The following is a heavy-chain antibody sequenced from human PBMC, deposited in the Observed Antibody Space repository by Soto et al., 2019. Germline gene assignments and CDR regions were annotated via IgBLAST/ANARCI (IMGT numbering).Heavy chain of an antibody. D-gene: IGHD3-22*01. CDR3: ARDFPVYYDSSGRLGGVDY. CDR1: GYSFTSYW. V-gene: IGHV5-10-1*01. CDR2: IDPSDSYT. Sequence: GESLKISCKGSGYSFTSYWISWVRQMPGKGLEWMGRIDPSDSYTNYSPSFQGHVIISADTSTSTAYMELRSLRSDDTAVYYCARDFPVYYDSSGRLGGVDYWGQGTLVTVSS. J-gene: IGHJ4*02.